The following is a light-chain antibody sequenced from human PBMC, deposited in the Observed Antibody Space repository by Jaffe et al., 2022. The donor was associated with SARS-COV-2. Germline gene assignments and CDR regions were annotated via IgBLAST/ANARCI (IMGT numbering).Light chain of an antibody. CDR1: SSNIGNNF. CDR3: ATWDSSLNVIV. J-gene: IGLJ7*01. Sequence: QSVLTQPPSVSAAPGQKVTISCSGRSSNIGNNFVSWYQHLPGTAPKLLMYENNKRPSGIPDRFSGSKSGTSATLGITGLQTGDEADYYCATWDSSLNVIVFGGGTQLTVL. V-gene: IGLV1-51*02. CDR2: ENN.